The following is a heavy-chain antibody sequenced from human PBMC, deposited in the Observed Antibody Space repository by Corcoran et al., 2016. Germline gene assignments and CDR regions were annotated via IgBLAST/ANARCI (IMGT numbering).Heavy chain of an antibody. V-gene: IGHV1-18*01. J-gene: IGHJ4*02. CDR1: GYTFTSYG. Sequence: QVQLVQSGAEVKKPGASVKVSCKASGYTFTSYGISWVRQAPGQGLEWMGWISAYNGNTNYAQKHQGRVTMTTATSTSTAYMELRSLRSDDTAGYYCARDAGYSSSTSSYRYFDYWGQGTLVTVSS. CDR2: ISAYNGNT. D-gene: IGHD2-2*03. CDR3: ARDAGYSSSTSSYRYFDY.